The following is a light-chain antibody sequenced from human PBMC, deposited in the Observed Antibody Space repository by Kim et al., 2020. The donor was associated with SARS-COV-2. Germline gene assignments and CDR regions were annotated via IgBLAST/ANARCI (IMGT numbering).Light chain of an antibody. CDR3: QQRSNWPLT. V-gene: IGKV3-11*01. Sequence: LSPGERATLSCRASQSVSSYLAWYQQKPGQAPRLLIYDASNGATGIPARFSGSGSGTDFTLTISSPEPEDFAVYYCQQRSNWPLTFGGGTKVDIK. CDR1: QSVSSY. CDR2: DAS. J-gene: IGKJ4*01.